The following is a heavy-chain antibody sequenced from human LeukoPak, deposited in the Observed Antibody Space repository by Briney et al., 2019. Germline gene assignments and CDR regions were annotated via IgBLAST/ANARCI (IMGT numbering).Heavy chain of an antibody. J-gene: IGHJ1*01. CDR1: GYTFTSYG. CDR2: ISLYNPKT. CDR3: ARLGVAGDPSSAEYFQH. Sequence: GASVKVSCKASGYTFTSYGITWVRQAPGQGLDWMGWISLYNPKTNYAQKFQGRVTMTTDRSTSTAYMELMSLTSDDTAVYYCARLGVAGDPSSAEYFQHWGQGTLLTVSS. V-gene: IGHV1-18*01. D-gene: IGHD6-19*01.